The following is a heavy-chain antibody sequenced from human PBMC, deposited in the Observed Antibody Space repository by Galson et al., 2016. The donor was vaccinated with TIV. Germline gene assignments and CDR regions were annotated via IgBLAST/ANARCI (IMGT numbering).Heavy chain of an antibody. V-gene: IGHV2-70*11. J-gene: IGHJ4*02. CDR3: ARISGYYDRSGQYIPRSFDY. Sequence: PALVKPPQTLTLTCTFSGFSLHTDGMCVNWIRQPPGKALEWLARIDWDDDKSYTSSLKTRLTISKDTSKNQVVLTMTNMDPVDTATYYCARISGYYDRSGQYIPRSFDYWGQGTPVTVSS. CDR2: IDWDDDK. D-gene: IGHD3-22*01. CDR1: GFSLHTDGMC.